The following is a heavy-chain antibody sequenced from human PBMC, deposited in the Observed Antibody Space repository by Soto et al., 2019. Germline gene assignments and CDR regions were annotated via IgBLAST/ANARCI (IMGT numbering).Heavy chain of an antibody. D-gene: IGHD2-15*01. V-gene: IGHV4-34*01. CDR2: LKHSGST. CDR1: GGSFSGYY. CDR3: ARVVADCSGGSCYKGDDY. J-gene: IGHJ4*02. Sequence: SETLSRTCAVYGGSFSGYYWSWLRQPPGKGPEWLGELKHSGSTNYSPTLQSRVTISLDTSRNQFSLKLSSVTAADTAVYYCARVVADCSGGSCYKGDDYWGQGTLVTVSS.